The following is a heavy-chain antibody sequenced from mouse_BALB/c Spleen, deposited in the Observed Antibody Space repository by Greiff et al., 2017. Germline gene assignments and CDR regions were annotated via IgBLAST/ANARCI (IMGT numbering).Heavy chain of an antibody. CDR3: AREDYGRGDYAMDY. J-gene: IGHJ4*01. Sequence: VKLQESGAELVRPGTSVKVSCKASGYAFTNYLIEWVKQRPGQGLEWIGVINPGSGGTNYNEKFKGKATLTADKSSSTAYMQLSSLTSDDSAVYFCAREDYGRGDYAMDYWGQGTSVTVSS. CDR1: GYAFTNYL. CDR2: INPGSGGT. D-gene: IGHD1-1*02. V-gene: IGHV1-54*01.